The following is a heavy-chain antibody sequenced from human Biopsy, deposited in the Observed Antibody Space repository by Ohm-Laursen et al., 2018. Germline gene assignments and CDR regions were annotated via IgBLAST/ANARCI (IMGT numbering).Heavy chain of an antibody. J-gene: IGHJ6*02. Sequence: ASVKVSCKASGYTFAGYYLHWVRQAPGHGLEWMGWINPNSGNANYAQSFQGRLTVTRETSITTAYMELTSLTSDDTAIYYCARVPAYPSIDGYYGLDLWGQGTTVIVSS. D-gene: IGHD3-9*01. CDR2: INPNSGNA. CDR1: GYTFAGYY. V-gene: IGHV1-2*02. CDR3: ARVPAYPSIDGYYGLDL.